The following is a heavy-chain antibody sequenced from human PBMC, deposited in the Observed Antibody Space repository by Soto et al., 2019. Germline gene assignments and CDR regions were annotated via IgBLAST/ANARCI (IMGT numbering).Heavy chain of an antibody. Sequence: PGGSLRLSCAASGFTFSSYAMHWVRQAPGKGLEWVAVISYDGSNKYYADSVKGRFTISRDNSKNTLYLQMNSLRAEDTAVYYCARGRYDSSGYYYNRYFDYWGQGTLVTVSS. D-gene: IGHD3-22*01. V-gene: IGHV3-30-3*01. CDR1: GFTFSSYA. CDR3: ARGRYDSSGYYYNRYFDY. J-gene: IGHJ4*02. CDR2: ISYDGSNK.